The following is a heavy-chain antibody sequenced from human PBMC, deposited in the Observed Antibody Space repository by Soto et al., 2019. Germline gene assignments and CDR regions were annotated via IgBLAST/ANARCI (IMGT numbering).Heavy chain of an antibody. D-gene: IGHD1-20*01. CDR1: GGSISSYY. CDR3: ARVVLRGIAGTAYGMDV. V-gene: IGHV4-59*01. J-gene: IGHJ6*02. Sequence: QVQLQESGPGLVKPSETLSLTCTVSGGSISSYYWSWIRQPPGEGLEWIGYIYYSGNTNYNPSIKSRVTISVDTSKNQFSLKLSSVTAADTAVYYCARVVLRGIAGTAYGMDVWGQGTTVTVSS. CDR2: IYYSGNT.